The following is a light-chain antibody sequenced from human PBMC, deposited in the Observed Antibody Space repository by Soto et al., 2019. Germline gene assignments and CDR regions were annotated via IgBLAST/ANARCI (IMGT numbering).Light chain of an antibody. Sequence: ELVFPQSPRTLSLSTGQGATLSCRHSQSLTNNYLAWYQQKPGQAPRLLFHGASSRAAGIPERFCGSGSWTNFSLPISRMEPEDVAVYYCQQYGTSPPDTVGQGTRLEIK. CDR3: QQYGTSPPDT. CDR1: QSLTNNY. J-gene: IGKJ5*01. V-gene: IGKV3-20*01. CDR2: GAS.